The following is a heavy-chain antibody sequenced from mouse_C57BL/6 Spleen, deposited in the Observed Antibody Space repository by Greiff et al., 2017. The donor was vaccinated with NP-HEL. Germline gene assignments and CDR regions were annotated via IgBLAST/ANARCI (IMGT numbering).Heavy chain of an antibody. D-gene: IGHD1-1*01. CDR2: IYPGDGDT. V-gene: IGHV1-82*01. J-gene: IGHJ4*01. CDR1: GYAFSSSW. Sequence: VQLQQSGPELVKPGASVKISCKASGYAFSSSWMNWVKQRPGKGLEWIGRIYPGDGDTNYNGKFKGKATLTADKSSSTAYMQLSSLTSEDSAVYFCAKITTVLYYAMDYWGQGTSVTVSS. CDR3: AKITTVLYYAMDY.